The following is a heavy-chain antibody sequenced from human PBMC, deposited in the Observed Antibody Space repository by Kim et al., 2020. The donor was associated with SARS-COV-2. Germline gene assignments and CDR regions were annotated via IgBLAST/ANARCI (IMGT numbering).Heavy chain of an antibody. Sequence: YAQKFQSSVTITADESTSTAYMELSSLRTEDTAVYYCARLETEAGQWFDPWGQGTLVTVSS. D-gene: IGHD2-21*02. CDR3: ARLETEAGQWFDP. V-gene: IGHV1-69*01. J-gene: IGHJ5*02.